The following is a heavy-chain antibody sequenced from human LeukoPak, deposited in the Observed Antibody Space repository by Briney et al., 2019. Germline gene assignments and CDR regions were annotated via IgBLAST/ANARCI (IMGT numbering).Heavy chain of an antibody. Sequence: SETLSLTCTVSAGSISSSSYYWAWIRQPPRKGLEWIGSMYYSGSTNYNPSLKSRVTISADTSKNQFFLKVSSVTAADTAVYYCARHASDSSGFYNYYGMDVWGQGTTVTVSS. V-gene: IGHV4-39*01. CDR3: ARHASDSSGFYNYYGMDV. J-gene: IGHJ6*02. CDR1: AGSISSSSYY. CDR2: MYYSGST. D-gene: IGHD3-22*01.